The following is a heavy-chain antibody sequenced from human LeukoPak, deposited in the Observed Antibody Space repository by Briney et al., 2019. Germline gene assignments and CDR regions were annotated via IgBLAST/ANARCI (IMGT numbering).Heavy chain of an antibody. CDR1: GFTFSRYS. J-gene: IGHJ6*03. CDR3: ARDYFDSSDYPQTYYYYYMDV. Sequence: GGSLRLSCAASGFTFSRYSMNWVRQAPGKGVEWVASISSTSTFIYSADSVKGRFTISRDTAKNSLFLQMNSLRAEDTAIYYCARDYFDSSDYPQTYYYYYMDVWGKGTTVTVSS. V-gene: IGHV3-21*01. CDR2: ISSTSTFI. D-gene: IGHD3-22*01.